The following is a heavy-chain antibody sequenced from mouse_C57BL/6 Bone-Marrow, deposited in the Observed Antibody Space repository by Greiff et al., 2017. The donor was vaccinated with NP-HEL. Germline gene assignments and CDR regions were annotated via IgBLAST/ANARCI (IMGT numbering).Heavy chain of an antibody. J-gene: IGHJ3*01. V-gene: IGHV1-42*01. Sequence: EVQLQQSGPELVKPGASVKISCKASGYSFTGYYMNWVKQSPEKSLEWIGEINPSTGGTTYNQTFKAKATLTVYKTSSTAYMQLKSLASEDSSVYYCARWCYDSSYGFAYWGQGTLVTVSA. CDR3: ARWCYDSSYGFAY. CDR1: GYSFTGYY. D-gene: IGHD1-1*01. CDR2: INPSTGGT.